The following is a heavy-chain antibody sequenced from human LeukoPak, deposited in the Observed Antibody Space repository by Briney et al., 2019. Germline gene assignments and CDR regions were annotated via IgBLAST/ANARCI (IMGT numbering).Heavy chain of an antibody. CDR1: GGSISSYY. D-gene: IGHD2-21*01. CDR2: IYNSGST. Sequence: SETLSLTCTVSGGSISSYYRSWIRQPPGKGLEWIGSIYNSGSTYYNPSLKSRVTVSVDRTKNQFSLKLNSVTAADTAVYYCARHVASYDFDYWGQGTLVTVSS. V-gene: IGHV4-59*08. J-gene: IGHJ4*02. CDR3: ARHVASYDFDY.